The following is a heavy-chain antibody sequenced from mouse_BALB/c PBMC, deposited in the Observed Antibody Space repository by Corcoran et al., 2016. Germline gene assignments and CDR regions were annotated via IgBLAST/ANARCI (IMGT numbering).Heavy chain of an antibody. V-gene: IGHV1-69*02. Sequence: QVQLQQPGAELVRPGASVKLSCKASGYPFTSYWINWVKQRPGQGLEWIGNIYPSDSYTNYNQKFKDKATLTVDKSSSTAYMQLSSPTSEDSAVYYCTRGEYYYGSSYVLYYFDYWGQGTTLTVSS. CDR3: TRGEYYYGSSYVLYYFDY. D-gene: IGHD1-1*01. J-gene: IGHJ2*01. CDR1: GYPFTSYW. CDR2: IYPSDSYT.